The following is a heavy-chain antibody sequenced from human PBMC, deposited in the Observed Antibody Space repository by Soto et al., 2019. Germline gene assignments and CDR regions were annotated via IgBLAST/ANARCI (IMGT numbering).Heavy chain of an antibody. Sequence: GESLKISFRCAGYSFTNYWSSLVLQMPGKGLEWMGIIYPGDSDTRYSPSFQGQVTISADKSISTAHLQWSSLKASDTAMYYCARQRSTDHNNYGMEVWGQGTTVTVSS. CDR2: IYPGDSDT. CDR1: GYSFTNYW. J-gene: IGHJ6*02. V-gene: IGHV5-51*01. D-gene: IGHD1-1*01. CDR3: ARQRSTDHNNYGMEV.